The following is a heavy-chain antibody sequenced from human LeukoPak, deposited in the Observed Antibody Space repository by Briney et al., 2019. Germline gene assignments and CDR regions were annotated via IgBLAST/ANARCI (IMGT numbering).Heavy chain of an antibody. Sequence: PGRSLRLSCAASGFTFSSYAMHWVRQAPGKGLEWVAVISYDGSNKYYADSVKGRFTISRGNSKNTLYLQMNSLRAEDTAVYYCAREEVATMGGSYYGMDVWGQGTTVTVSS. D-gene: IGHD5-12*01. CDR3: AREEVATMGGSYYGMDV. V-gene: IGHV3-30*04. J-gene: IGHJ6*02. CDR2: ISYDGSNK. CDR1: GFTFSSYA.